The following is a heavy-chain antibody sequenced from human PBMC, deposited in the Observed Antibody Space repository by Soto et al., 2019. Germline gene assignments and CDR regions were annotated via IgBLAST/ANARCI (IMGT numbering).Heavy chain of an antibody. V-gene: IGHV4-39*01. J-gene: IGHJ4*02. CDR2: MYYSGST. CDR3: ARQHITNVRGGGEYYFDY. CDR1: GDSIISISSYY. Sequence: SETICLTYSVSGDSIISISSYYWAWIRQPPGKGLQWIGSMYYSGSTYYNPSLKSRLTISLDTSKNQLSLKLSSVTAADTAVFYCARQHITNVRGGGEYYFDYWGQGALVTVSS. D-gene: IGHD3-10*01.